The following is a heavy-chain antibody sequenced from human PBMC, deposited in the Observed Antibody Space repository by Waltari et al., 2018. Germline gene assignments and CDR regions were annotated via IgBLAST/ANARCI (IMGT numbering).Heavy chain of an antibody. CDR2: FDPEDGET. CDR3: ATKFTYYDFWSESGLDY. V-gene: IGHV1-24*01. J-gene: IGHJ4*02. CDR1: GYTLNALS. D-gene: IGHD3-3*01. Sequence: QVQLVQSGAEVKKPGASVKVSCQVSGYTLNALSLPWGRTAPGKGLEWMGGFDPEDGETIYAQKSQGRVTMTEDTSTDTAYMELSSLRSEDTAVYYCATKFTYYDFWSESGLDYWGQGTLVTVSS.